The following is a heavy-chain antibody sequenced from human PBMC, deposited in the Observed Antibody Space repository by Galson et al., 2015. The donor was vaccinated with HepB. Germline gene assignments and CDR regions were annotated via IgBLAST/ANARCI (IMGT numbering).Heavy chain of an antibody. Sequence: SLRLCCAASGFTFSSYSMNWVRQAPGKGLEWVSSISSTSGHIYYADSVKGRFTISRDNAKNSLYLQMSSLRVEDTAVYYCAREDSYRGNPWGDHWGQGTLVTVSS. D-gene: IGHD4-23*01. J-gene: IGHJ4*02. CDR3: AREDSYRGNPWGDH. CDR1: GFTFSSYS. V-gene: IGHV3-21*01. CDR2: ISSTSGHI.